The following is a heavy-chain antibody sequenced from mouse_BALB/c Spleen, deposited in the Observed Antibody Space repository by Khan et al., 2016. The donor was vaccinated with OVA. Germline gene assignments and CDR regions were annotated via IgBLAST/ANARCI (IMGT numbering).Heavy chain of an antibody. CDR1: DFSLTNYG. D-gene: IGHD1-1*01. CDR2: IWSGGST. CDR3: ARRDYGSRYGFAY. V-gene: IGHV2-4*02. Sequence: QVQLKESGPGLVQPSQSLSITCTVSDFSLTNYGVHWVRQSPGQGLEWLGVIWSGGSTDYNVAFISRLSITKDNSKSQVFFKMNSLQVDDTAIYYWARRDYGSRYGFAYWGQGTLVTVSA. J-gene: IGHJ3*01.